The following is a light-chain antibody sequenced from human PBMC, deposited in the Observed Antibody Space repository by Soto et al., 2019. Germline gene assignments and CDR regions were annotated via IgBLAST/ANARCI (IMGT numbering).Light chain of an antibody. V-gene: IGKV3-15*01. CDR2: GAS. CDR3: QQCNNLLCT. Sequence: EIVLTQSPATLSVSPGERATLSCRASQSVSSNLAWYQQKPGQAPRLLIYGASTRATGIPGRFSGSGSGTEFTLTISSLQAEDSAVYYCQQCNNLLCTFGKGTKLEIK. J-gene: IGKJ2*02. CDR1: QSVSSN.